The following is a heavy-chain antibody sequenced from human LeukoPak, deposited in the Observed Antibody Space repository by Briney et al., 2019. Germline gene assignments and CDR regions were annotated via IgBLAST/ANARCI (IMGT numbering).Heavy chain of an antibody. D-gene: IGHD6-13*01. CDR1: GFTVSNNY. CDR3: ARGLQQQLGWFDP. CDR2: IYSGGST. V-gene: IGHV3-53*04. J-gene: IGHJ5*02. Sequence: GGSLRLSCAASGFTVSNNYMSWVRQASGKGLEWVSIIYSGGSTYCADSVKGRFTISRNNSKNTLYLQMDSLRTDDTAFYYCARGLQQQLGWFDPWGQGTLVTVSS.